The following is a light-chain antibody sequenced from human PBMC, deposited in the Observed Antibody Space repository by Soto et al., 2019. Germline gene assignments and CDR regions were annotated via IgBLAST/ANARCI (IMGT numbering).Light chain of an antibody. CDR2: EAS. V-gene: IGKV1-5*01. J-gene: IGKJ4*01. CDR1: QSISSW. Sequence: DMQMTQSPSTLSASVGDRVTITCRANQSISSWLAWYQQKPGKAPNLLIYEASSLKSGAPSRFSGSGSGAEFTLTISSLQPDDFATYYCQQYNSSPLTFGGGTKVEIK. CDR3: QQYNSSPLT.